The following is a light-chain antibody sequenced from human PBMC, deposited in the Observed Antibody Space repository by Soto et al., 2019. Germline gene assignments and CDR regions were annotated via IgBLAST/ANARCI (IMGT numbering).Light chain of an antibody. V-gene: IGKV1-39*01. CDR2: AAS. CDR3: QQSYSTPWT. Sequence: DIQMTQSPSSLSASVGDRVTITCRASQTITNYLNWYQQKPGKAPNLLIYAASSLQSGVPSRFSGSGSGTDFTLTISSLQPADVATYYCQQSYSTPWTFGQGTKVDIK. CDR1: QTITNY. J-gene: IGKJ1*01.